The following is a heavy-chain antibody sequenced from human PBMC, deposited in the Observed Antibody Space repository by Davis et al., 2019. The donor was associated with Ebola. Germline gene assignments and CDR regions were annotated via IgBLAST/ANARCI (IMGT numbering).Heavy chain of an antibody. D-gene: IGHD4-11*01. V-gene: IGHV3-21*01. Sequence: GESLKISCEASGFTFSNYAMSWVRQAPGKGLEWVSSISSSSSYIYYADSVKGRFTISRDNAKNSLYLQMNSLRAEDTAVYYCARDSDDYCFDYWGQGTLVTVSS. CDR3: ARDSDDYCFDY. CDR2: ISSSSSYI. CDR1: GFTFSNYA. J-gene: IGHJ4*02.